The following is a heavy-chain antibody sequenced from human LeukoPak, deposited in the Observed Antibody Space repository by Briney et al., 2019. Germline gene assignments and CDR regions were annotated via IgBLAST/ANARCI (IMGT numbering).Heavy chain of an antibody. CDR2: IYYTGST. V-gene: IGHV4-59*08. D-gene: IGHD6-13*01. Sequence: PSETLSLTCTVSGGSISSYYWSWIRQPPGEGLEWIGYIYYTGSTNYNPSLKSRVTISVDTSKNQFSLKLSSVTAADTAVYYCARLRRYSSKPDAFDIWGQGTMVTVSS. J-gene: IGHJ3*02. CDR1: GGSISSYY. CDR3: ARLRRYSSKPDAFDI.